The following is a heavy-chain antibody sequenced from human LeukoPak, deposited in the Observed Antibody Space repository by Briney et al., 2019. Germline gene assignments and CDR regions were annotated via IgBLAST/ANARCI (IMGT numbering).Heavy chain of an antibody. V-gene: IGHV3-23*01. J-gene: IGHJ3*01. D-gene: IGHD3-3*01. CDR2: ISGNGGST. CDR3: ARVWSAFDV. CDR1: QFNFNKFG. Sequence: PGGSLRLSCATSQFNFNKFGMSWVRQAPGKGLEWVSSISGNGGSTQYADSVQGRFAISRDNAKNSVYLQMNSLRAEDTAVYYCARVWSAFDVWGQGTMVTVSS.